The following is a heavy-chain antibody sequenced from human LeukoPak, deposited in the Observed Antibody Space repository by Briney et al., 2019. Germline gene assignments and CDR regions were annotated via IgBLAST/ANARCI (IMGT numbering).Heavy chain of an antibody. CDR2: IKQDGSEK. CDR3: ARDYRGGAWFDP. J-gene: IGHJ5*02. D-gene: IGHD3-16*02. CDR1: GFTFSSYW. V-gene: IGHV3-7*01. Sequence: PGGSLRLSCAPSGFTFSSYWMSWVRQAPGKGLEWVANIKQDGSEKYYVDSVKGRFTISRDNAQNSLYLQMNSLRAEDTAVCYCARDYRGGAWFDPWGQGTLVTVSS.